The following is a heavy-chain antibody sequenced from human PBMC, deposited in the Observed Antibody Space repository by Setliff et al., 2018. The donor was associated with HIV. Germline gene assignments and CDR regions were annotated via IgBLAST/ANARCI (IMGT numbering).Heavy chain of an antibody. D-gene: IGHD4-17*01. Sequence: PGGSLRLSCTVSGFTFRNYWMSWVRQTPEKGLEWVANIKQDGSERYYLGSVKGRFTIFRDNTKNSLYLQMTDLRAEDTAIYYCAAGLFKGDYRPEYFPLWGQGTLVTVSS. CDR1: GFTFRNYW. CDR2: IKQDGSER. V-gene: IGHV3-7*03. J-gene: IGHJ1*01. CDR3: AAGLFKGDYRPEYFPL.